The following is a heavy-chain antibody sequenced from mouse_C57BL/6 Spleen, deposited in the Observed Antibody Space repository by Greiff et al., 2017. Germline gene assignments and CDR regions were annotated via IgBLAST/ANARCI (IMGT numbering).Heavy chain of an antibody. Sequence: EVQGVESGEGLVKPGGSLKLSCAASGFTFSSYAMSWVRQTPEKRLEWVAYISSGGDYIYYADTVKGRFTISRDNARNTLDLQMSSLKSEDTAMYYCTRVYGSSYSGYFDVWGTGTTVTVSS. CDR3: TRVYGSSYSGYFDV. D-gene: IGHD1-1*01. V-gene: IGHV5-9-1*02. CDR1: GFTFSSYA. J-gene: IGHJ1*03. CDR2: ISSGGDYI.